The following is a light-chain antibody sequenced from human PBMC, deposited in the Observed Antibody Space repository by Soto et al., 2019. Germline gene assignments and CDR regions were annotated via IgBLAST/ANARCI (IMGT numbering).Light chain of an antibody. CDR1: SSDIGRNT. V-gene: IGLV1-44*01. CDR3: AAWDDSLSAWV. CDR2: TNN. J-gene: IGLJ3*02. Sequence: QSVLTQPPSASGTPGQRVTISCSGSSSDIGRNTVSWYQQVPGTAPKLLIQTNNQRPSGVPDRFSGSKSGTSASLAISGLHSEDEADYYCAAWDDSLSAWVFGGGTKLTVL.